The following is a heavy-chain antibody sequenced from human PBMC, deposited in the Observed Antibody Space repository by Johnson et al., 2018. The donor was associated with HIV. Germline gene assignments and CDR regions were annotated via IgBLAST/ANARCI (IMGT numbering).Heavy chain of an antibody. D-gene: IGHD6-19*01. CDR1: GFTFSSYW. CDR3: AAGIAVAGLRGNAFDI. V-gene: IGHV3-7*01. CDR2: IQQDGSEK. J-gene: IGHJ3*02. Sequence: VQLVESGGGLVQPGGSLRLSCAASGFTFSSYWMSWVRQAPGKGLEWVANIQQDGSEKDYVDSVKGRFTISRDNAKNSLYLQMNSLRAEDTAVYYCAAGIAVAGLRGNAFDIWGQGTTVTVSS.